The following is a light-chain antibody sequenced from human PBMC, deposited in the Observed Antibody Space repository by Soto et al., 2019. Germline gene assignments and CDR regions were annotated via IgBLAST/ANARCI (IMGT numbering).Light chain of an antibody. CDR2: SAS. CDR1: QSVSSK. V-gene: IGKV3-15*01. Sequence: EIVMTQSPATRSLSPGQRATLSCRASQSVSSKLAWYQQRPGQAPRLLIYSASTRATGIPARFSGSGSGTEFTLTISSLQSEDFAVYYCHQYNHWLTWTFGQGTKVDIK. CDR3: HQYNHWLTWT. J-gene: IGKJ1*01.